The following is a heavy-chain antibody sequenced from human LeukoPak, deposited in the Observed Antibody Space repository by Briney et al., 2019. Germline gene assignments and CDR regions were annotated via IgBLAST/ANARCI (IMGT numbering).Heavy chain of an antibody. CDR1: GFTFSSYA. CDR2: FSGSGGTT. J-gene: IGHJ6*03. CDR3: ANGNRCTSPNCLGYYYFYMDV. V-gene: IGHV3-23*01. Sequence: GGSLRLSCAASGFTFSSYARNWVRQAPGRGLEWVSGFSGSGGTTYYADSVKGRFTISRDNSKNTLYLQMNSLRAEDTAVYYCANGNRCTSPNCLGYYYFYMDVWGKGTTVTVSS. D-gene: IGHD2-8*01.